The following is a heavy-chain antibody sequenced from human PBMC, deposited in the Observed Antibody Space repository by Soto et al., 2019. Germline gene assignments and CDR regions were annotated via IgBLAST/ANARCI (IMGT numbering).Heavy chain of an antibody. CDR3: ARPPSHSYYYGMDV. J-gene: IGHJ6*02. CDR1: GGTFSSYA. Sequence: QVQLVQSGAEVKKPGSSVKVSCKASGGTFSSYAISWVRQAPGQGLEWMGGIIPIFGTANYAQKFQGRVTITADESTSTDYMELSSLISEDTAVYYCARPPSHSYYYGMDVWGQGTTVTVSS. V-gene: IGHV1-69*12. CDR2: IIPIFGTA.